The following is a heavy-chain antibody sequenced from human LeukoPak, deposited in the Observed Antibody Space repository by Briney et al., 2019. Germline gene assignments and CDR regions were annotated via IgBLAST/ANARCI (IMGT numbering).Heavy chain of an antibody. V-gene: IGHV3-74*01. CDR3: ARVRGGSGRSYAADAFDI. D-gene: IGHD1-26*01. Sequence: PGGSLRLSCAVSGFTVRPYWMSWVRQAPGKGLVWVSRISSDGTIISYADSVKGRFTLSRDTAKNTLYLQMNSLRPEDTAVYYCARVRGGSGRSYAADAFDIWGQGTMVTVSS. CDR2: ISSDGTII. J-gene: IGHJ3*02. CDR1: GFTVRPYW.